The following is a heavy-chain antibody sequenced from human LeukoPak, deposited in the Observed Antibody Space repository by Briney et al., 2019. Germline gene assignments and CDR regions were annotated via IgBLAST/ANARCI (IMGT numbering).Heavy chain of an antibody. CDR3: AKDEEMATTTLDY. V-gene: IGHV3-23*01. Sequence: PGGSLRLSCAASGFTFSSYAMSWVRQAPGKGLEWVSAISGSGGSTYYADSVKGRFTISRDNSKNTLYLQMNSLRAEGTAVYYCAKDEEMATTTLDYWGQGTLVTVSS. D-gene: IGHD5-24*01. CDR1: GFTFSSYA. CDR2: ISGSGGST. J-gene: IGHJ4*02.